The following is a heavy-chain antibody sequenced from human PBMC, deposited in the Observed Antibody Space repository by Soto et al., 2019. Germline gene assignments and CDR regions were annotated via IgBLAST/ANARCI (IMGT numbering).Heavy chain of an antibody. CDR3: ARAGAGPRYSGWALDY. V-gene: IGHV4-39*01. J-gene: IGHJ4*02. CDR1: GGSISSSSYY. CDR2: IYYSGST. D-gene: IGHD6-19*01. Sequence: QLQLQESGPGLVKPSETLSLTCTVSGGSISSSSYYWGWIRQPPGKGLEWIGSIYYSGSTYYNPSLKSRVTISVDTSKNQFSLKLSSVTAADTAVYYCARAGAGPRYSGWALDYWGQGTLVTVSS.